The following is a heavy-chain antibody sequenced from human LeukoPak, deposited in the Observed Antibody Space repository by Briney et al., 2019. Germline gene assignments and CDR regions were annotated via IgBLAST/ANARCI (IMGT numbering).Heavy chain of an antibody. D-gene: IGHD4-11*01. Sequence: GGSLRLSCAASGFTFSSYGMHWVRQAPGKGLEWVAFIRYDGSNKYYADSVKGRFTISRDNSKNTLYLQMNSLRAEDTAVYYCAKDREQDYMRFYMDVWGKGTTVIVSS. CDR3: AKDREQDYMRFYMDV. CDR1: GFTFSSYG. V-gene: IGHV3-30*02. J-gene: IGHJ6*03. CDR2: IRYDGSNK.